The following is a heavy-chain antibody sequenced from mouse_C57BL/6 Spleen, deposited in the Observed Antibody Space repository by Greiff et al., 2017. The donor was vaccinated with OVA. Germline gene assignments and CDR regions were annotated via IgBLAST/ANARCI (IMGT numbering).Heavy chain of an antibody. CDR3: ARETASSPYYFDY. V-gene: IGHV1-7*01. D-gene: IGHD3-2*01. CDR2: INPSSGYT. J-gene: IGHJ2*01. Sequence: QVQLKESGAELAKPGASVKLSCKASGYTFTSYWMHWVKQRPGQGLEWIGYINPSSGYTKYNQKFKDKATLTADKSSSTAYMPLSSLTYEDSAVYYCARETASSPYYFDYWGQGTTLTVSS. CDR1: GYTFTSYW.